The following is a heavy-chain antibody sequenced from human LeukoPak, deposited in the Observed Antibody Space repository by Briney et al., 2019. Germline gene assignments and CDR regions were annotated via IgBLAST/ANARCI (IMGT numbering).Heavy chain of an antibody. D-gene: IGHD6-19*01. CDR3: ARHGSGWSFDY. J-gene: IGHJ4*02. V-gene: IGHV4-59*08. Sequence: SETLSLTCTVSGGSINTYYWGWIRQSPGKGLEWIGYIYSSGTTNYNPSLKSRVTMSIDTSENQFSLKLSSVTAADTALYYCARHGSGWSFDYWGREALVTVSS. CDR2: IYSSGTT. CDR1: GGSINTYY.